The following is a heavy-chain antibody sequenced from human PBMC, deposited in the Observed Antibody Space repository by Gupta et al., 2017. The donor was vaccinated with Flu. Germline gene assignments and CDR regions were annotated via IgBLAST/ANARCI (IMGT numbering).Heavy chain of an antibody. CDR2: ISYDGSTK. CDR1: GSPFRQYG. CDR3: VKDNGGIVLVTANPIEH. D-gene: IGHD2-21*02. J-gene: IGHJ5*02. Sequence: QVQLVESGGGVAQPGTSLRLSFASSGSPFRQYGMHWVRQAPGKGLEWVAIISYDGSTKYYAESVKGRFTISRDNSKNTLYLQMNSLRAADTAVYYCVKDNGGIVLVTANPIEHWGQGSLVTVSS. V-gene: IGHV3-30*18.